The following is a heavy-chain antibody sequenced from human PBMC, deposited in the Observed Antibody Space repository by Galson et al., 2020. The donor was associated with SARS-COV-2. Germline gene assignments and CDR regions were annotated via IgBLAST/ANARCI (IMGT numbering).Heavy chain of an antibody. D-gene: IGHD6-19*01. CDR2: MYYTGIT. CDR1: GESITSRSSY. V-gene: IGHV4-39*01. CDR3: VRLGSGSYGGTLCDY. J-gene: IGHJ4*02. Sequence: SETLSLTCTVSGESITSRSSYWGWIRQPPGAGLEWIVSMYYTGITYYNPSLNSRVTVSGDTSRNQFSLKMRSVTAADTAVYYCVRLGSGSYGGTLCDYWGRGALVIVSS.